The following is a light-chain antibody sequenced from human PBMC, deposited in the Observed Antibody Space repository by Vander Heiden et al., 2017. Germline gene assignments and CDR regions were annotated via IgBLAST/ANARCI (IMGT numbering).Light chain of an antibody. CDR2: EVR. V-gene: IGLV2-14*01. CDR1: SSDIGDYKY. CDR3: SSYTSSGTVI. Sequence: QSALTQPASVAGSPGQSITISCTGTSSDIGDYKYVSWYQQHPDKTPKLVISEVRNRPSGVSIRFSGSKSGNTASLTISWLQAEDDADYYCSSYTSSGTVIFGGGTKLTVL. J-gene: IGLJ2*01.